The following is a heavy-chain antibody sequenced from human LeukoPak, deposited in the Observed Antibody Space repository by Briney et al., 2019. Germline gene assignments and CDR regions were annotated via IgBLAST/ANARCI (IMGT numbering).Heavy chain of an antibody. D-gene: IGHD1-26*01. CDR2: IYYSGST. J-gene: IGHJ4*02. Sequence: SETLSLTCSVSGGSMNSYYWSWIRQSPGKGLEWIGYIYYSGSTNYNPSLKSRVTISVDTSKNQFSLKLSSVTAADTAVYYCASLGVGATSQGAVHFDYWGQGTLVTVSS. CDR1: GGSMNSYY. CDR3: ASLGVGATSQGAVHFDY. V-gene: IGHV4-59*08.